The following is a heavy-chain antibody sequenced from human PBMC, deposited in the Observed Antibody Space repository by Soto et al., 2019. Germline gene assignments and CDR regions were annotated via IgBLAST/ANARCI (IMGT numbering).Heavy chain of an antibody. J-gene: IGHJ4*02. CDR2: IYNSGSN. CDR1: GGSISDSEYY. D-gene: IGHD5-18*01. CDR3: ARELSGYRYGPGEVY. V-gene: IGHV4-30-4*01. Sequence: QVQLQESGPGLVKPSETLSVTCAVSGGSISDSEYYWSWIRQPPGNVPEWIGYIYNSGSNSYDPSLKSRVTISADTSKNQCSLRLSSGTAADTDVYYCARELSGYRYGPGEVYWGQGTMVTASS.